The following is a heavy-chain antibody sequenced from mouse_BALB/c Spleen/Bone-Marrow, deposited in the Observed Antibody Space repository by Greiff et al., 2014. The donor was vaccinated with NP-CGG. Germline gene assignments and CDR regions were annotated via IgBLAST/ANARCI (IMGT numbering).Heavy chain of an antibody. J-gene: IGHJ3*01. V-gene: IGHV1S81*02. CDR1: GYTFTSYY. Sequence: VQRVESGAELVEPGASVKLSCKASGYTFTSYYMYWVKQRPGQGLEWIGEINPSSGGTNFNEKVKSKATLTVDKSSSTAYMQLSSLTSEDSAAYYCTRSGPGFAYWGQGTLVTVSA. CDR3: TRSGPGFAY. CDR2: INPSSGGT.